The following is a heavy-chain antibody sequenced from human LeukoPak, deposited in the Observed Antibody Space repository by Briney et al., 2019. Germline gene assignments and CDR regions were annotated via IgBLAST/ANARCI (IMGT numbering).Heavy chain of an antibody. CDR1: GFTFSDYN. Sequence: GGSLRLSCAASGFTFSDYNMSWIRQAPGKGLEWVSYISSSGNYTDYADSVKGRFTISRDSAKNSLYLQMNSLRAEDTAVYYCAGRIAATGTGGYFDSWGQGILVTVSS. V-gene: IGHV3-11*03. CDR3: AGRIAATGTGGYFDS. J-gene: IGHJ4*02. D-gene: IGHD6-13*01. CDR2: ISSSGNYT.